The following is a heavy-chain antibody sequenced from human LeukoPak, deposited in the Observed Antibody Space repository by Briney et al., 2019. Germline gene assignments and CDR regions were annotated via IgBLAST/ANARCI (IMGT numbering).Heavy chain of an antibody. J-gene: IGHJ4*02. D-gene: IGHD2-2*01. CDR1: GYTFTSYY. CDR2: INPSGGST. CDR3: ARSRCSTSTSCYYFFFFDS. V-gene: IGHV1-46*01. Sequence: ASVKVSCKASGYTFTSYYMHWVRQAPGQGLEWMGIINPSGGSTSYAQKFQGRVTMTRDTSTSTVYMELSSLRSEDTAVYYCARSRCSTSTSCYYFFFFDSWGQGTLVTVSS.